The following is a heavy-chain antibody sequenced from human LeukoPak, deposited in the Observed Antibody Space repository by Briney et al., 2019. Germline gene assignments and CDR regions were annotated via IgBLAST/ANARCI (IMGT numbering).Heavy chain of an antibody. CDR1: GFTFDDYA. J-gene: IGHJ3*02. V-gene: IGHV3-9*01. CDR2: ISWNSGNI. Sequence: GGSLRLSCAASGFTFDDYAMYWVRQAPGKGLEWVSGISWNSGNIDYADSVKGRFTISRDNAKNSLYLQMNSLRAEDTALYYCAKDIRRSGLLGGAFDIWGQGTMVTVSS. D-gene: IGHD3-16*01. CDR3: AKDIRRSGLLGGAFDI.